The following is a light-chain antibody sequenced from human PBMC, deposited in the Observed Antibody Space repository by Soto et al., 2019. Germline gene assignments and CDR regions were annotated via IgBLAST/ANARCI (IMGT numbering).Light chain of an antibody. CDR2: EVS. CDR1: PGLLHITGETF. V-gene: IGKV2D-29*02. J-gene: IGKJ5*01. CDR3: MQSTQLPPT. Sequence: DVVMTQTPLSLSVAPGQPSSIACNSSPGLLHITGETFLFWCLQKPGQSPQLLIYEVSTRVSGVPDRFSGSGSGTDFTLEISRVETDDVGIYYCMQSTQLPPTFGQGTRLEIK.